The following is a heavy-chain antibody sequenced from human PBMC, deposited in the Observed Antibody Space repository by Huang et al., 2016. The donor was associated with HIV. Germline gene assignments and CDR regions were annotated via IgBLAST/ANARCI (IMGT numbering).Heavy chain of an antibody. Sequence: QVRLQESGPGLVKPSETLSPSCTVSGDYVSSHYWGWIRHPPGKGLEWIGTVYDSGTTKYNPRLKSRITRSVDTAKNGFSLNITSVSAADTAMYFCVRDQGRLAVGGIDNWFDPWGQGALVTVSS. CDR2: VYDSGTT. CDR1: GDYVSSHY. J-gene: IGHJ5*02. CDR3: VRDQGRLAVGGIDNWFDP. D-gene: IGHD6-19*01. V-gene: IGHV4-59*02.